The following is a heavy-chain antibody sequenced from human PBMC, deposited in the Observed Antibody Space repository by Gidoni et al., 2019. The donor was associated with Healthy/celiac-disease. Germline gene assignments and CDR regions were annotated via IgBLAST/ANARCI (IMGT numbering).Heavy chain of an antibody. CDR3: ARVKAVAGAD. Sequence: QVQLVQSGAEVKKPGASVKGSCKASGYTCTSYAMNWVRQAPGQRLEWMGWINAGNGNTKYSPKFQGRVTIPRDTSASTAYMELSSLRSEDTAVYYCARVKAVAGADWGQGTLVTVSS. V-gene: IGHV1-3*01. CDR1: GYTCTSYA. J-gene: IGHJ4*02. CDR2: INAGNGNT. D-gene: IGHD6-19*01.